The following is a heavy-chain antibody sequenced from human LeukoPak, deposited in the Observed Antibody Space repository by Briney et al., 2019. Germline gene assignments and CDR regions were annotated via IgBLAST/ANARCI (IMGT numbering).Heavy chain of an antibody. CDR3: AREAVAGAFDL. D-gene: IGHD6-19*01. J-gene: IGHJ5*02. CDR2: IGGSDNIV. Sequence: GGSLRLSCATSGFNFHEFYMIWIRQAPGKGLEWVADIGGSDNIVSYGESVRGRFAISRDFATDSLYLQMDSLRAEDTAVYYCAREAVAGAFDLWGQGTLVTVSS. V-gene: IGHV3-11*01. CDR1: GFNFHEFY.